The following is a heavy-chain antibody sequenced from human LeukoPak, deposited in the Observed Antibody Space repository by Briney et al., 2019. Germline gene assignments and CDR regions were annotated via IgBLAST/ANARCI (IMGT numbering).Heavy chain of an antibody. J-gene: IGHJ6*02. CDR3: VRDRVAAAGTHYYYYSMDV. Sequence: SETLSLTCTVSGGSISSYYWSWIRQPPGKGLEWIGYIYYSGSTNYNPSLKSRVTISVDTSKNQFSLKLSSVTAADTAVYYCVRDRVAAAGTHYYYYSMDVWGQGTTVTVSS. CDR1: GGSISSYY. D-gene: IGHD6-13*01. V-gene: IGHV4-59*01. CDR2: IYYSGST.